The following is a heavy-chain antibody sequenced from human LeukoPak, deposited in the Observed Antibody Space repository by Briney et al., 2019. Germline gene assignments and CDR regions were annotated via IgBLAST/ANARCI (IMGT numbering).Heavy chain of an antibody. CDR2: IWYDGSNK. CDR3: AKAGEQWLIGYFDY. J-gene: IGHJ4*02. D-gene: IGHD6-19*01. Sequence: GGSLRLSCAASGFTFSSYGMHWVRQAPGKGLEWVAVIWYDGSNKYYADSVKGRFTISRDNSKNTLYLQMNSLRAEDTAVYYCAKAGEQWLIGYFDYWGQGTLVTVSS. V-gene: IGHV3-30*02. CDR1: GFTFSSYG.